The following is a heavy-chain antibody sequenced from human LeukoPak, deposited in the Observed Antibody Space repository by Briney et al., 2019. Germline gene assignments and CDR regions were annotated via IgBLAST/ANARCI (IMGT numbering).Heavy chain of an antibody. D-gene: IGHD6-19*01. CDR1: GGTFSSYA. Sequence: SVKVSCKASGGTFSSYAISWVRQAPGQGLEWMGGIIPIFGTANYAQKFQGRVTITADKSTSTAYMELRSLRSDDTAVYYCARLGGWYGGEDYWGQGTLVTVSS. CDR3: ARLGGWYGGEDY. J-gene: IGHJ4*02. CDR2: IIPIFGTA. V-gene: IGHV1-69*06.